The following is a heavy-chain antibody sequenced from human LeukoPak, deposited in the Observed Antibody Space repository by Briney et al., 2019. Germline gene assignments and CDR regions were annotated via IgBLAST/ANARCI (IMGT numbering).Heavy chain of an antibody. CDR3: ARGYTYYYYYMDV. Sequence: SVKVSCKASGYTFTGYYMHWVRQAPGQGLEWMGGIIPIFGTANYAQKFQGRVTITADESTSTAYMELSSLRSEDTAVYYCARGYTYYYYYMDVWGKGTTVTISS. CDR2: IIPIFGTA. CDR1: GYTFTGYY. J-gene: IGHJ6*03. V-gene: IGHV1-69*13. D-gene: IGHD5-12*01.